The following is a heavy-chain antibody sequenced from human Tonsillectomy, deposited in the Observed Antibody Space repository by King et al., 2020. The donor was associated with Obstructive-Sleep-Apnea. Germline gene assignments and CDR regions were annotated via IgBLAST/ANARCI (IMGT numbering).Heavy chain of an antibody. J-gene: IGHJ3*02. D-gene: IGHD3-10*01. CDR3: ARDSYYGSGADAFDI. CDR2: ISYDGSNK. CDR1: GFTFSSYA. V-gene: IGHV3-30-3*01. Sequence: VQLVESGGGVVQPGRSLRLSCAASGFTFSSYAMHWVRQAPGKGLEWVAGISYDGSNKYYADSVKGRFTISRDNSKNTLYLQMNSLRAEDTAVYYCARDSYYGSGADAFDIWGQGTMVTVSS.